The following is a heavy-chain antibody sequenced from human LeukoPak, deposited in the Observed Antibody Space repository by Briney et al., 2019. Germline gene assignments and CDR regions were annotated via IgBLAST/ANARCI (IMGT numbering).Heavy chain of an antibody. D-gene: IGHD3-9*01. CDR3: ATHYDILTGYRY. V-gene: IGHV1-24*01. CDR1: VYTLTELS. CDR2: FDPEDGET. Sequence: ASVKVSCKVSVYTLTELSMHWVRQAPGKGLEWMGGFDPEDGETIYAQKFQGRVTMTEDTSTDTAYMELSSLRSEDMAVYYCATHYDILTGYRYWGQGTLVTVSS. J-gene: IGHJ4*02.